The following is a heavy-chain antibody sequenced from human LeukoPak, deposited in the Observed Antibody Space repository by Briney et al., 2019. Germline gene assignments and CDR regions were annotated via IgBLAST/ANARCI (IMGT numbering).Heavy chain of an antibody. Sequence: PSETLSLTCTVSGGSISSGDYYWSWIRQPPGKGLEWIGYIYYSGSTYYNPSLKSRVTISRDTSKNQFSLKLTSVTTADTAVYYCARAGGVKTAALDLDYWGQGTLVTVPS. V-gene: IGHV4-30-4*02. D-gene: IGHD6-25*01. CDR1: GGSISSGDYY. J-gene: IGHJ4*02. CDR2: IYYSGST. CDR3: ARAGGVKTAALDLDY.